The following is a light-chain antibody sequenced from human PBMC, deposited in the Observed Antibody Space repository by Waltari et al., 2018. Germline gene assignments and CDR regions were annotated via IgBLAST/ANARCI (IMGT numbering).Light chain of an antibody. CDR3: QQYAALPRT. CDR2: DAS. J-gene: IGKJ2*01. CDR1: QSVSSNY. V-gene: IGKV3D-20*01. Sequence: DIVLTQFPATLSLSPGERATLFCRASQSVSSNYLAWYQQKPGQAPRLLIYDASRGTTGLPARFSGSGSGTDFTLTISRLEPEDFAVYYCQQYAALPRTFGQGTRLEIK.